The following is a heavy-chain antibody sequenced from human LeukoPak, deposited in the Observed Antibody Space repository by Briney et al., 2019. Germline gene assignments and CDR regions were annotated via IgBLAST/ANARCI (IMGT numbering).Heavy chain of an antibody. CDR3: ARSGETTVTTGKFDY. Sequence: SETLSLTCTVSGGSISSYCWSWIRQPPGKGLEWIGYIYYSGSTNYNPSLKSRVTISVDTSKNQFSLKLSSVTAADTAVYYCARSGETTVTTGKFDYWGQGTLVTVSS. CDR2: IYYSGST. J-gene: IGHJ4*02. CDR1: GGSISSYC. V-gene: IGHV4-59*01. D-gene: IGHD4-11*01.